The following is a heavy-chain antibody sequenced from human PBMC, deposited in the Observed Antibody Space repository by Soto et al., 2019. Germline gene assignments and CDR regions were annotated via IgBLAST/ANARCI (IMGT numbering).Heavy chain of an antibody. CDR2: ISYDGSNK. CDR1: GFTFSSYA. D-gene: IGHD2-2*01. J-gene: IGHJ6*02. CDR3: ARDDCISPSCFPYYYYGMDV. V-gene: IGHV3-30-3*01. Sequence: QVQLVESGGGVVQPGRSLRLSCAASGFTFSSYAMHWVRQAPGKGLEWVAVISYDGSNKYYADSVKGRFTISRDNSKNTLYLQMNSLRAEDTAVYYCARDDCISPSCFPYYYYGMDVWGQGTTVTVSS.